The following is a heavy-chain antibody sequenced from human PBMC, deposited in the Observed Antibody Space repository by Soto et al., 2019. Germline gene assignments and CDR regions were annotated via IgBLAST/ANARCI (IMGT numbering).Heavy chain of an antibody. CDR1: GYTFTSYG. Sequence: ASVKVSCKASGYTFTSYGISWVRQAPGQGLEWMGWISAYNGNTNYAQKLQGRVTMTTDTSTSTAYMELRSLRSDDTAVYYCARDPYYDFWSGYRSSPQPFDYWGQGTLVTVSS. CDR2: ISAYNGNT. V-gene: IGHV1-18*01. D-gene: IGHD3-3*01. J-gene: IGHJ4*02. CDR3: ARDPYYDFWSGYRSSPQPFDY.